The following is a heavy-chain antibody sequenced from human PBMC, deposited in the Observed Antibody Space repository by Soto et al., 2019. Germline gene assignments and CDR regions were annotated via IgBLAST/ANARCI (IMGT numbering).Heavy chain of an antibody. V-gene: IGHV3-30-3*01. J-gene: IGHJ6*02. Sequence: PVGSLRLSCAASGFTFSSYAMHWVRQAPGKGLEWVAVISYDGSNKYYADSVKGRFTISRDNSKNTLYLQMNSLRAEDTAVYYCARDLMITFGGVIVMQGYYYYYGMDVWGQGTTVTVSS. CDR3: ARDLMITFGGVIVMQGYYYYYGMDV. CDR1: GFTFSSYA. CDR2: ISYDGSNK. D-gene: IGHD3-16*02.